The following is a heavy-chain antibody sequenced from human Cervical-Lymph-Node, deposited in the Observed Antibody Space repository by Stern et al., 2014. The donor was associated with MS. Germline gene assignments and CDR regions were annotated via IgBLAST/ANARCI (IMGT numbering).Heavy chain of an antibody. J-gene: IGHJ6*02. D-gene: IGHD2-15*01. V-gene: IGHV1-58*02. CDR2: VVVGSGNT. CDR1: GFTFSEAA. CDR3: VRGGSADYTQYGMDV. Sequence: QLVESGPEVKRPGTSVKVSCKASGFTFSEAAMQWVRQARGKCPEWIGWVVVGSGNTNYAQRFQGRVTITTDMATSTVYMELRSLSSEDTAIYYCVRGGSADYTQYGMDVWGQGTTVAVAS.